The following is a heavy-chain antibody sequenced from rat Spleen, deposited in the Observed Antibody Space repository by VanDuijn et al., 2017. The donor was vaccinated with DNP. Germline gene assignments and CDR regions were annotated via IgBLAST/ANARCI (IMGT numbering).Heavy chain of an antibody. Sequence: EVQLVESGGDLVQPGRSLKLSCVASGFTFNNYWMTWIRQVPGKGLEWVASIFSSGGNTYYPDSVKGRFTISRDNAKSTLYLQMDSLRSEDTATYYCARPDYWGQGVMVTVSS. CDR2: IFSSGGNT. CDR3: ARPDY. V-gene: IGHV5-31*01. J-gene: IGHJ2*01. CDR1: GFTFNNYW.